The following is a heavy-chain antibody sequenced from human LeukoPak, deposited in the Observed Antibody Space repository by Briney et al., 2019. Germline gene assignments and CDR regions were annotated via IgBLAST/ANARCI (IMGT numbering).Heavy chain of an antibody. Sequence: GASVKVSCKASGGTFGSYAISWVRQAPGQGLEWMGGIIPIFGTANYAQKFQGRVTITADESTSTAYMELSSLRSEDTAVYYCASVVNYYDSSGYYPPAFDYWGQGTLVTVSS. J-gene: IGHJ4*02. V-gene: IGHV1-69*13. CDR2: IIPIFGTA. CDR1: GGTFGSYA. CDR3: ASVVNYYDSSGYYPPAFDY. D-gene: IGHD3-22*01.